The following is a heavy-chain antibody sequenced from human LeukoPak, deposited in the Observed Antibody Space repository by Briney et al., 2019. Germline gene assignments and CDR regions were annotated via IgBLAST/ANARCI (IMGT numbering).Heavy chain of an antibody. CDR3: ARVSCSGGSCYSDFDY. J-gene: IGHJ4*02. V-gene: IGHV6-1*01. D-gene: IGHD2-15*01. Sequence: SQTLSLTCAISGDSVSSNSATWNWIRQSPSRGLEWLGRTYYRSKWYNDYAVSVKSRITINPDTSKNQFSLQLNSVTPEDTAVYYCARVSCSGGSCYSDFDYWGQGTLVTVSS. CDR2: TYYRSKWYN. CDR1: GDSVSSNSAT.